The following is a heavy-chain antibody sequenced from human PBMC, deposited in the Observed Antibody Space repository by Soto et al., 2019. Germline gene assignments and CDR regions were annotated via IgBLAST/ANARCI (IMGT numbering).Heavy chain of an antibody. Sequence: GGSLRLSCAASGFTFSSYSMNWVRQAPGKGLEWVSSISSSSSYIYYADSVKGRFTISRDNSKNTLYLQMNSLRADDTAVYYCARRRDASGSYFDSWSQGTLVTVSS. CDR3: ARRRDASGSYFDS. J-gene: IGHJ4*02. CDR1: GFTFSSYS. CDR2: ISSSSSYI. D-gene: IGHD3-10*01. V-gene: IGHV3-21*04.